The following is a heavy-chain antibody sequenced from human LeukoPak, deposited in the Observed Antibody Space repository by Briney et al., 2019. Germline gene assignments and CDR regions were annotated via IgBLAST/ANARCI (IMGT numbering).Heavy chain of an antibody. Sequence: PGGSLRLSCAASGFTFSSYAMSWVRQAPGKGLEGVSAISGSGGSTYYADSVKGRFTISRDNSKNTLYLQMNSLRAEDTAVYYCAKDWRGYSGYDYTYFDYWGQGTLVTVSS. J-gene: IGHJ4*02. CDR1: GFTFSSYA. V-gene: IGHV3-23*01. D-gene: IGHD5-12*01. CDR2: ISGSGGST. CDR3: AKDWRGYSGYDYTYFDY.